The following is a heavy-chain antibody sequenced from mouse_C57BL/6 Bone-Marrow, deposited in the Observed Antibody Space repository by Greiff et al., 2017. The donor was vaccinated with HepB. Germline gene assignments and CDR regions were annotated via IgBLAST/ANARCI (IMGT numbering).Heavy chain of an antibody. CDR1: EYEFPSHD. Sequence: EVKLVESGGGLVQPGESLKLSCESNEYEFPSHDMSWVRKTPEKRLELVAAINSDGGSTYYPDTMKRRFIISRDNAKKTLYLQMSSLRSEDTALYYCARRGYNGNPFAYWGQGTLVTVSA. CDR3: ARRGYNGNPFAY. D-gene: IGHD3-1*01. V-gene: IGHV5-2*01. CDR2: INSDGGST. J-gene: IGHJ3*01.